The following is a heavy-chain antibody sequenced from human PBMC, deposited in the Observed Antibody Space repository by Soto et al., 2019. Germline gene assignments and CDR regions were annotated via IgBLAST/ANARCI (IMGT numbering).Heavy chain of an antibody. CDR1: GFTLSTYA. Sequence: QVQVVESGGGVVQPGRSLRLSCAASGFTLSTYAMHWVRQAPGKGLEWVAVISHDGRNKYYADSVKGRFTLYRDNSKNTLYLQMNSLSAEDTAVYYCARDIGAVAGTGNYFDYWGQGTLVTVSS. CDR3: ARDIGAVAGTGNYFDY. CDR2: ISHDGRNK. V-gene: IGHV3-30*04. D-gene: IGHD6-19*01. J-gene: IGHJ4*02.